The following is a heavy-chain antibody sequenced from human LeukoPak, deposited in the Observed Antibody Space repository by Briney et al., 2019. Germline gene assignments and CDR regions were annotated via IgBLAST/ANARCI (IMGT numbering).Heavy chain of an antibody. J-gene: IGHJ5*02. CDR2: IGAYNGNT. Sequence: ASVKVSCKASGYTFTSYGISWVRQAPGQGLEWMGWIGAYNGNTNYAQKLQGRVTMTTDTSTSTAYMELRSLRSDDAAVYYCARQPGTTVTSGNWFDPWGQGTLVTVSS. D-gene: IGHD4-11*01. CDR1: GYTFTSYG. CDR3: ARQPGTTVTSGNWFDP. V-gene: IGHV1-18*01.